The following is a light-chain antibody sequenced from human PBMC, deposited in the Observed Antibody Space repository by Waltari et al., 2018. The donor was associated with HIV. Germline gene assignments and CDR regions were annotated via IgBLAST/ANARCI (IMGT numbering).Light chain of an antibody. CDR2: AAS. V-gene: IGKV3-15*01. CDR1: QSISNN. CDR3: HQYNNWPRT. J-gene: IGKJ1*01. Sequence: EIVMTQSPATLSVSPGERATLSCRASQSISNNVAWYQQKPGQAPRLLINAASTRATGIPARFSGSGSGTEFTLTISSLQSEDLAGYYCHQYNNWPRTFGQGTKVEIK.